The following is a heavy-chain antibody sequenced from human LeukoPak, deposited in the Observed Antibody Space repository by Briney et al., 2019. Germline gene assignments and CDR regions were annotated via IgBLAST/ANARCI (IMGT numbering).Heavy chain of an antibody. D-gene: IGHD1-26*01. CDR3: APSGTDRSIDYYFDD. Sequence: ASVKVSYKASGYTFCGYYVLWGRQAPGQGLEWMGWINPNNGGTNYAQRFQGRVTLTRDTSISTAYMELSRLISDDTAVYFCAPSGTDRSIDYYFDDWGQVILVTVSS. J-gene: IGHJ4*01. CDR1: GYTFCGYY. CDR2: INPNNGGT. V-gene: IGHV1-2*02.